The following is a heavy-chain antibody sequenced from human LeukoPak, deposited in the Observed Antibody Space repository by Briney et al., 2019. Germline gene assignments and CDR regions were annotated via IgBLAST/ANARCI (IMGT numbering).Heavy chain of an antibody. Sequence: SETLSLTCTVSGGSISSSSYYWGWIRQSPGKGLEWIGSIYYSGSTYYNPALKSRVTISVDTSKNQFSLKVSSVTAAETAVYYCARPALGAFDIWGQGTMVTVSS. D-gene: IGHD2-15*01. CDR1: GGSISSSSYY. CDR2: IYYSGST. V-gene: IGHV4-39*01. CDR3: ARPALGAFDI. J-gene: IGHJ3*02.